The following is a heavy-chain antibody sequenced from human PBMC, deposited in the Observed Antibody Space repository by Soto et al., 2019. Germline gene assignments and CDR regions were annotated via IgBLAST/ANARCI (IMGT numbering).Heavy chain of an antibody. D-gene: IGHD1-26*01. CDR3: ARHTWSSGSPAAFDY. CDR1: GYSFTSYW. CDR2: IYPGDSDT. J-gene: IGHJ4*02. Sequence: PXDCLTISWKGSGYSFTSYWIGLVRQMPEKGLEWMGIIYPGDSDTRYSPSFQGQVTISADRSISTAYLQWGSLKASDTAMYYCARHTWSSGSPAAFDYWGQGTQVTV. V-gene: IGHV5-51*01.